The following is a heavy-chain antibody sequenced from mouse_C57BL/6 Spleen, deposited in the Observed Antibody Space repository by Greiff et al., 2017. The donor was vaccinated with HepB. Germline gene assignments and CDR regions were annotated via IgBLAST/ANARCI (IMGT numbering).Heavy chain of an antibody. V-gene: IGHV3-6*01. CDR3: AREVYYYGSSYYCDY. D-gene: IGHD1-1*01. J-gene: IGHJ2*01. CDR2: ISYDGSN. CDR1: GYSITSGYY. Sequence: ESGPGLVKPSQSLSLTCSVTGYSITSGYYWNWIRQFPGNKLEWMGYISYDGSNNYNPSLKNRISITRDTSKNQFFLKLNSVTTEDTATYYCAREVYYYGSSYYCDYWGQGTTLTVSS.